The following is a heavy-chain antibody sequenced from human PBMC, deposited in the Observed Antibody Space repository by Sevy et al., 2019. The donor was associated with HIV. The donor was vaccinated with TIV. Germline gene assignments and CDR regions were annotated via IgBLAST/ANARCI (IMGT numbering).Heavy chain of an antibody. CDR1: GFTFSNYW. D-gene: IGHD6-19*01. CDR3: ASSVNSGWSGAFDI. V-gene: IGHV3-7*01. CDR2: INEDRSEK. J-gene: IGHJ3*02. Sequence: GGSLRLSCAVSGFTFSNYWMSWVRQAPGKGLEWVANINEDRSEKYYVGSVKGRFTISRDNARNSLYLERNNLRTEDTAVYYCASSVNSGWSGAFDIWGQGTMVTVSS.